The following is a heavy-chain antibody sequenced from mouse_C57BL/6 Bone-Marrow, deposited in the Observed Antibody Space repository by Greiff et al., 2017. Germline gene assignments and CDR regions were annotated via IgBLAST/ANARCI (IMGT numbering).Heavy chain of an antibody. D-gene: IGHD4-1*01. CDR2: ISSGGSYT. V-gene: IGHV5-6*01. CDR1: GFTFSSYG. CDR3: ARHWDFDY. Sequence: VQLKESGGDLVKPGGSLKLSCAASGFTFSSYGMSWVRQTPDKRLEWVATISSGGSYTYYPDSVKGRFTISRDNAKNTLYLQMSSLKSEDTAMYYCARHWDFDYWGQSTTLTVSS. J-gene: IGHJ2*01.